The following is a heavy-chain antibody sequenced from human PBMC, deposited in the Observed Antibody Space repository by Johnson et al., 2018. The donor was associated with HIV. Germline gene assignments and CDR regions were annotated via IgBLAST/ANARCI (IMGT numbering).Heavy chain of an antibody. J-gene: IGHJ3*02. V-gene: IGHV3-30-3*01. CDR2: ISYDRSNK. CDR3: ARDPYTGAGNPFDI. D-gene: IGHD1-14*01. Sequence: QVQLVESGGGVVQPGRSLRLSCAASGFTFSSYAMHWVRQAPGKGLEWVAVISYDRSNKYYADSVKGRFTISRDNSKNTLFLQMNSLRAEDTAVYYCARDPYTGAGNPFDIWGQGTRVTVSS. CDR1: GFTFSSYA.